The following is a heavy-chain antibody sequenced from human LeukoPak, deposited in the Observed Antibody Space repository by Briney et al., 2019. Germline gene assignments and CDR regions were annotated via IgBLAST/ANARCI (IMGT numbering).Heavy chain of an antibody. D-gene: IGHD1/OR15-1a*01. V-gene: IGHV3-48*04. CDR1: GFTFNSYA. Sequence: GGSLRLSCAASGFTFNSYAMNWVRQAPGEGLQWISYITGSSRIIYYADSVKGRFTISRDNAKTSLYLQMNSLRAEDTAVYYCARVSGGRTEYFDSWGQGTLVTVSS. CDR2: ITGSSRII. J-gene: IGHJ4*02. CDR3: ARVSGGRTEYFDS.